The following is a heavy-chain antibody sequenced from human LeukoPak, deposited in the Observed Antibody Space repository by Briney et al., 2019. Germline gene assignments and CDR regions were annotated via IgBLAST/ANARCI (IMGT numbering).Heavy chain of an antibody. V-gene: IGHV3-74*01. CDR2: VSRDGTNT. Sequence: GGSLKLSCTASGFTFSNYWMHWVRQAPGKGLVWVSRVSRDGTNTNYADSVKGRFTISRDNSKNTLYLQMNNLRAEDTAVYYCSNFKSVAGIYYFDSWGQGTLVTVSS. CDR1: GFTFSNYW. D-gene: IGHD5-12*01. CDR3: SNFKSVAGIYYFDS. J-gene: IGHJ4*02.